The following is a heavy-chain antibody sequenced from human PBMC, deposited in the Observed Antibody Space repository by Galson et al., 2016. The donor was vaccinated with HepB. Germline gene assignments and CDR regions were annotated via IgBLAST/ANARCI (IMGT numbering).Heavy chain of an antibody. Sequence: SVKVSCKASGYTFTSYYMYWARQAPGRGLEWMGIINPSGGSTSYPQKFQGRVTMTRDTSTSTVYMELSSLRSEDPAVYYCARAGLPPYYYYGMDVWGQGTTVTVSS. CDR1: GYTFTSYY. CDR2: INPSGGST. V-gene: IGHV1-46*01. CDR3: ARAGLPPYYYYGMDV. D-gene: IGHD4-11*01. J-gene: IGHJ6*02.